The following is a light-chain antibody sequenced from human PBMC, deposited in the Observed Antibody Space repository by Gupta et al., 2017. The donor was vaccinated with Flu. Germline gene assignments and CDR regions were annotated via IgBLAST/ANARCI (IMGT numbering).Light chain of an antibody. Sequence: SITNSLPGTNSDVGSYNRCSWYQQAPGKAPKFRIYEVSKRPSGVPDRFSGSKSGNTASLTISGLQAEDEADYYCNSYTSNNTWVFGGGTKLTVL. CDR1: NSDVGSYNR. CDR2: EVS. CDR3: NSYTSNNTWV. J-gene: IGLJ3*02. V-gene: IGLV2-18*02.